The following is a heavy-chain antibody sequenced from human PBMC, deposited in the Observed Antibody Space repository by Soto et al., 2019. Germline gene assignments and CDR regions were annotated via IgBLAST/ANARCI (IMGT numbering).Heavy chain of an antibody. J-gene: IGHJ5*02. D-gene: IGHD3-3*01. CDR2: ISAYNGNT. CDR1: GYTFTSYG. CDR3: ARDRAPYYDFWSGHNWFDP. V-gene: IGHV1-18*01. Sequence: QVQLVQSGAEVKKPGASVKVSCKASGYTFTSYGISWVRQAPGQGLERMGWISAYNGNTNYAQKLQGRVTMTTDTSTSTADMELRSLRSDDTAVYYCARDRAPYYDFWSGHNWFDPWGQGTLVTVSS.